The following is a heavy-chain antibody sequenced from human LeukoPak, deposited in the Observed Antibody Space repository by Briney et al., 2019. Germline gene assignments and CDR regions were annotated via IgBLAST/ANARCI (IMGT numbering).Heavy chain of an antibody. V-gene: IGHV1-18*01. Sequence: ASVKVSCKASGYTFTSYGISWVRQAPGQGLEWMGWISAYNGNTNYAQKLQGRVTMTTDTSTSTAYMELRSLRSDDTAVYYCAREYWNDSPQPNNWFDPWGQGTLVTVSS. CDR2: ISAYNGNT. CDR1: GYTFTSYG. D-gene: IGHD1-1*01. CDR3: AREYWNDSPQPNNWFDP. J-gene: IGHJ5*02.